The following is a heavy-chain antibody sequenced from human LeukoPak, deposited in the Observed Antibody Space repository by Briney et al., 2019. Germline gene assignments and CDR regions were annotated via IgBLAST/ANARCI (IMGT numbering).Heavy chain of an antibody. J-gene: IGHJ6*02. Sequence: GGSLRLSCAASGFTFSSYAMSWVRQAPGKELEWVSATSGSGDSTYYADSVKGRFTISRDNSKNTLYLQMNSLRAEDTAVYYCAKDSSSFPGGYYYGMDVWGQGTTVTVSS. CDR2: TSGSGDST. CDR1: GFTFSSYA. V-gene: IGHV3-23*01. CDR3: AKDSSSFPGGYYYGMDV. D-gene: IGHD6-13*01.